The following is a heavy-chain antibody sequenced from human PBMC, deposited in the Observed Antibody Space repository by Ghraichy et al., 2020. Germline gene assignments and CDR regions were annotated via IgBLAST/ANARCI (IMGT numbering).Heavy chain of an antibody. V-gene: IGHV4-31*02. CDR3: ARDAINYGDYNGLDV. J-gene: IGHJ6*02. CDR1: GGSITTRGYF. Sequence: SQTPSLTCSVSGGSITTRGYFWTWVRQSPEKGLEWIGYISYNGITHYNPSLESRVIMSLDTSKSQFSLKLTSVTAADTAVYFCARDAINYGDYNGLDVWGQGTRVTVSS. D-gene: IGHD4-17*01. CDR2: ISYNGIT.